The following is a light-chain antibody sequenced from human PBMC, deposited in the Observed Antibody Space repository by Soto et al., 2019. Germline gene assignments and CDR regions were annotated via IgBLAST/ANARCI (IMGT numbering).Light chain of an antibody. J-gene: IGKJ1*01. CDR2: DAS. CDR1: QSVGRNY. CDR3: HQYGSSPRP. V-gene: IGKV3-20*01. Sequence: EIVLTQSPGTLSLSPGERATLSCRASQSVGRNYLAWYQQKPGQTPRLLIYDASTRATGIPDRFSGSGSGTDFTLTISRLEPEDFAVYYCHQYGSSPRPVGQGTKVEIK.